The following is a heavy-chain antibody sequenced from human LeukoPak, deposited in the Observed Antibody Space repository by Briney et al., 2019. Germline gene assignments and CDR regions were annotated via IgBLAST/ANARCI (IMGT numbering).Heavy chain of an antibody. J-gene: IGHJ4*02. D-gene: IGHD2-21*02. CDR1: GFTFSSYS. V-gene: IGHV3-23*01. Sequence: PGGSLRLSCAASGFTFSSYSMTWVRQAPGKGLEGVSAINNSCRTYYAESVRGRFTIYRDNSKNTLYLQMNSLRAEDTAVYYCAKEPPYCGGDCYFLLDYWGQGTLVTVSS. CDR2: INNSCRT. CDR3: AKEPPYCGGDCYFLLDY.